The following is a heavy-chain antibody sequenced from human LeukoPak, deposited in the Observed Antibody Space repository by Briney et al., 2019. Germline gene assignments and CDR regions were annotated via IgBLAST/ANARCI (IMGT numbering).Heavy chain of an antibody. Sequence: PSETLSLTCTVSGGSISNYWWSWIRQPAGKGQEWNGRIYSSGSSNYNFALESRVTISVDKLKNQFSLKLSSVTAADTAVYYCASDSADILTGFFEQWGQGTLVTVSS. J-gene: IGHJ4*02. V-gene: IGHV4-4*07. CDR2: IYSSGSS. D-gene: IGHD3-9*01. CDR1: GGSISNYW. CDR3: ASDSADILTGFFEQ.